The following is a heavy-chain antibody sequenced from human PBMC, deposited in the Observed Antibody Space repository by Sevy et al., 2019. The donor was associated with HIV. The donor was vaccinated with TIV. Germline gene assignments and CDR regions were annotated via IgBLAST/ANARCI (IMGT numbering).Heavy chain of an antibody. J-gene: IGHJ6*02. CDR3: AKEPVMVVDYYSMDV. CDR2: IRYDGSNK. D-gene: IGHD2-8*02. CDR1: GFTFSSYG. V-gene: IGHV3-30*02. Sequence: GGSLRLSCAASGFTFSSYGMHWVRQAPGKGLEWVAFIRYDGSNKNNADSVKGRFTISRDNSKNTLYLQMNSLRPGDTAVYYCAKEPVMVVDYYSMDVWGQGTTVTVSS.